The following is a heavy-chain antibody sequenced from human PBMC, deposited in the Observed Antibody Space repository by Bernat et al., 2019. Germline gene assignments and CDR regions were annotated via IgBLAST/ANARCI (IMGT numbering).Heavy chain of an antibody. D-gene: IGHD6-19*01. CDR3: AKDTGYSSGWYFDAFDI. V-gene: IGHV3-23*01. CDR2: ISGSGVST. J-gene: IGHJ3*02. CDR1: GFTFSSYA. Sequence: EVQLLESGGGLVQPGGSLRLSCAASGFTFSSYAMSWVRQAPGKGVEWISAISGSGVSTYYADSVKGRFTISRDNSKNTLYLKMNSLRAEDTAVYYCAKDTGYSSGWYFDAFDIWGQGTMVTVSS.